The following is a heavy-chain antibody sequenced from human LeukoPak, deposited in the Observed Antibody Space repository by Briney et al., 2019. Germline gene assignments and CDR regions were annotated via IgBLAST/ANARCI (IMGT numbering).Heavy chain of an antibody. J-gene: IGHJ5*02. CDR1: GGSISGTYY. CDR3: ARGEKHLDR. CDR2: IYTSGST. Sequence: SETLSLTCTVSGGSISGTYYWSWIRQPPGKGLEWIGRIYTSGSTNYNPSLKSRVTMSVDTSKNQFSLKLSSVTAADTAVYYCARGEKHLDRWGQGTLVTVSS. V-gene: IGHV4-4*07.